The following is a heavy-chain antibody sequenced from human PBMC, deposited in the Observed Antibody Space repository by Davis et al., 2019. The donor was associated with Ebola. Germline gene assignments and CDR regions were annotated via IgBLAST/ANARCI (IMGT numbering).Heavy chain of an antibody. CDR2: IYPGDSDT. CDR3: ARPTSARDLDGLDI. CDR1: GYSFSSYW. J-gene: IGHJ3*02. V-gene: IGHV5-51*01. Sequence: KVSCKGSGYSFSSYWIGWLRQMPGKGLEWMGIIYPGDSDTRYSPSFQGQVTISADKSISIAYLQWSRLKASDTAMYYCARPTSARDLDGLDIWGQGTMVTVSS.